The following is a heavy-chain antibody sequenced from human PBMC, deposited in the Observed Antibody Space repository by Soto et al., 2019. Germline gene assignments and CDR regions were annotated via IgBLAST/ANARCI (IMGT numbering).Heavy chain of an antibody. CDR1: GFTFSSYA. CDR3: AKGITIFGVVSPWYYYYMDV. Sequence: GGSLRLSCAASGFTFSSYAMSWVRQAPGKGLEWVSAISGSGGSTYYADSVKGRFTISRDNSKNTLYLQMNSLRAEDTAVYYCAKGITIFGVVSPWYYYYMDVWGKGTTVTVSS. J-gene: IGHJ6*03. D-gene: IGHD3-3*01. CDR2: ISGSGGST. V-gene: IGHV3-23*01.